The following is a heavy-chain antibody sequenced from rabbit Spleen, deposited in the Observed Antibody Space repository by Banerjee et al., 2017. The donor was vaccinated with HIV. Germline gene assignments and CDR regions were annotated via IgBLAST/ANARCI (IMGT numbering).Heavy chain of an antibody. Sequence: QEQLEESGGGLVKPEGSLTLTCKASGVSFNDKDVMCWVRQAPGKGLEWITCINMVTGKSVYANWAKGRFTISKTSSTTVTLQLTSLTAADTATYFCVGGWRNSDYAYGFYLWGQGTLVTVS. CDR2: INMVTGKS. CDR3: VGGWRNSDYAYGFYL. V-gene: IGHV1S45*01. J-gene: IGHJ6*01. CDR1: GVSFNDKDV. D-gene: IGHD6-1*01.